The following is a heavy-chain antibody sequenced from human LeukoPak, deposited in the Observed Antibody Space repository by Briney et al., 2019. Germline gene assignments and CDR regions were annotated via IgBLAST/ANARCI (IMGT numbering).Heavy chain of an antibody. D-gene: IGHD6-19*01. CDR1: GFTFSSYA. J-gene: IGHJ4*02. CDR2: ISYDGSNK. Sequence: GGSLRLSCAASGFTFSSYAMHWVRQAPGKGLEWVAVISYDGSNKYYADPVKGRFTISRDNSKNTLYLQMNSLRAEDTAVYYCASSGWYLYFDYWGQGTLVTVSS. CDR3: ASSGWYLYFDY. V-gene: IGHV3-30-3*01.